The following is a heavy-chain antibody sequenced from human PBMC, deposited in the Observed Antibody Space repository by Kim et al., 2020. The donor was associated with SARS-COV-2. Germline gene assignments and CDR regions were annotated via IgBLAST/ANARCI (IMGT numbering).Heavy chain of an antibody. J-gene: IGHJ4*02. CDR2: ISSSSYYI. D-gene: IGHD2-15*01. CDR1: GFTFSTYS. V-gene: IGHV3-21*06. CDR3: ARDIKYASGGPFDF. Sequence: GGSLRLSCAASGFTFSTYSMNWVRQAPGKGLEWVSYISSSSYYIYYADSVKGRFTVSRDNAKNSLYLQMNSLRAEDTALYRCARDIKYASGGPFDFWGQGTLVTVSS.